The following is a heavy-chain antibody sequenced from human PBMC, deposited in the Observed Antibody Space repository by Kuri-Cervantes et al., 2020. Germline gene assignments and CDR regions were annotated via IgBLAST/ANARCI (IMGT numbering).Heavy chain of an antibody. CDR1: GGSISSYY. V-gene: IGHV4-59*01. Sequence: GSLRLSCTVSGGSISSYYWSWVRQPPGKGLEWNGYIYYSGSTNYNPSLKSRVTITVDTSKNQFSLKLSSVTAADTAVYYCARASLTGPHFDYWGQGTLVTVSS. CDR3: ARASLTGPHFDY. J-gene: IGHJ4*02. D-gene: IGHD7-27*01. CDR2: IYYSGST.